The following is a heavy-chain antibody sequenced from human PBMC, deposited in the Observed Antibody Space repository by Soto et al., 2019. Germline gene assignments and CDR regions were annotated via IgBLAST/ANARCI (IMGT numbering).Heavy chain of an antibody. CDR1: GYTFTSYG. J-gene: IGHJ4*02. Sequence: ASVTVSCQASGYTFTSYGISWVRQAPGQGLEWMGWISAYNGNTNYAQKLQGRVTMTTDTSTSTAYMELRSLRSDDTAVYYCARDGHRSMIVVVTLDYWGQGTLVTVSS. V-gene: IGHV1-18*01. CDR3: ARDGHRSMIVVVTLDY. CDR2: ISAYNGNT. D-gene: IGHD3-22*01.